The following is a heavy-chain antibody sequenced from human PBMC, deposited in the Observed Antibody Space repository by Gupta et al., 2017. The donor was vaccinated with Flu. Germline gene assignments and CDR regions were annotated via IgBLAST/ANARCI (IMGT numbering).Heavy chain of an antibody. CDR1: GFIFYTYG. CDR3: AKTPRDYGDYDYYFDY. CDR2: ISYDGSKK. V-gene: IGHV3-30*18. D-gene: IGHD4-17*01. J-gene: IGHJ4*02. Sequence: QVQLVESGGGVVQPGRSLRLSCAASGFIFYTYGMYLVRQAPGKGLEWVAFISYDGSKKSYADSVKGRFTISRDNSRNTLYLQMSSLRAEDTAVYHCAKTPRDYGDYDYYFDYWGQGILVTVSS.